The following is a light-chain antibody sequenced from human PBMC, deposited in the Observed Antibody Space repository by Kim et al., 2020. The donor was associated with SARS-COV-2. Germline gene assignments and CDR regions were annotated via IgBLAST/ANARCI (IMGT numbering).Light chain of an antibody. CDR3: NSRDSNDYDV. CDR2: GKN. Sequence: SSELTQDPAVSVALGQTVRITCQGDSLGSYYATWYQQKPGQAPKVVMYGKNNRPSGVPDRFSGSSSGNTAFLTITGTQAGDEADYYCNSRDSNDYDVFGGGTKVTVL. CDR1: SLGSYY. V-gene: IGLV3-19*01. J-gene: IGLJ2*01.